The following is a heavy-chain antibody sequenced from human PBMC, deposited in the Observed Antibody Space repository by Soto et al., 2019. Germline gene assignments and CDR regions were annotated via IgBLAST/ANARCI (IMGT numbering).Heavy chain of an antibody. V-gene: IGHV1-69*13. J-gene: IGHJ5*02. CDR1: GGTISSDA. CDR2: IIPIFGTA. CDR3: ARGPQGYNWFGP. Sequence: SVKVSFKASGGTISSDAISWGRQAPGQGLEWMGGIIPIFGTANYAQKFQGRVTITADESTSTAYMELSSLRSEDTAVYYCARGPQGYNWFGPWGQGTLVTVSS.